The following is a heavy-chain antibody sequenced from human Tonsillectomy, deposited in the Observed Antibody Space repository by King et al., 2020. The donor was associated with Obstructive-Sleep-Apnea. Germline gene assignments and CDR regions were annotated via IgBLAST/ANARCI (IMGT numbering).Heavy chain of an antibody. V-gene: IGHV3-30-3*01. CDR3: ARGSTISSYDLAN. CDR1: GFTFNSYA. D-gene: IGHD6-13*01. Sequence: VQLVESGGGVVQPGRSLRLSCAASGFTFNSYAMHWVRQAPGKGLEWVAVISYDGNKKYYVDSVKGRFTISRDNSKNTLYLQMSSLTGEDTAVYYCARGSTISSYDLANWGQGTLVIVSS. CDR2: ISYDGNKK. J-gene: IGHJ4*02.